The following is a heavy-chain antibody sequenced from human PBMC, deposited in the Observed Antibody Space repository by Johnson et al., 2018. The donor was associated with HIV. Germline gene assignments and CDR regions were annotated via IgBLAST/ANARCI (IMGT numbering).Heavy chain of an antibody. CDR1: GFTFYNYA. D-gene: IGHD3-22*01. Sequence: VQLVESGGGVVRPGGSLRLSCAASGFTFYNYAMSWVRQTPGKGLEWVSGINWHGGSTGYADSVKGRFTISRDNAKNSLYLQMNNVRAEDTALYFCARASNYYDSFGYYRRGGGSDIWGQGTMVTVSS. CDR3: ARASNYYDSFGYYRRGGGSDI. J-gene: IGHJ3*02. V-gene: IGHV3-20*04. CDR2: INWHGGST.